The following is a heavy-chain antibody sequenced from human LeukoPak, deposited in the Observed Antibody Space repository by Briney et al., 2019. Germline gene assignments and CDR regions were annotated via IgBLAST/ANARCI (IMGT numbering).Heavy chain of an antibody. CDR3: ARGGGVVNVWFDP. J-gene: IGHJ5*02. CDR2: VSGDNGKT. Sequence: ASVKVSCKASGYIFTSYGISWVRQAPGQGLEWMGWVSGDNGKTKYAQKFQGRVTMTTDTSTSTAYMELRSLRSDDTAVYYCARGGGVVNVWFDPWGQGTLVTVSS. V-gene: IGHV1-18*01. CDR1: GYIFTSYG. D-gene: IGHD3-3*01.